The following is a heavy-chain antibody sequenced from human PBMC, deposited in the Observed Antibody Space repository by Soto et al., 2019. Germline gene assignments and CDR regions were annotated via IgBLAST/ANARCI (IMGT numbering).Heavy chain of an antibody. CDR1: GFTFSDYY. V-gene: IGHV3-11*01. CDR2: ISGSDTII. CDR3: AKGAYCGGDCHPPGFDD. D-gene: IGHD2-21*02. Sequence: QVQLVESGGGLVKPGESLRLSCVASGFTFSDYYMSWIRQAPGKGLEWVAYISGSDTIIFYADSVKGRFTISRDNAENSLYLQMNSLRAEDTAVYYCAKGAYCGGDCHPPGFDDWGQGTLVTVSS. J-gene: IGHJ4*02.